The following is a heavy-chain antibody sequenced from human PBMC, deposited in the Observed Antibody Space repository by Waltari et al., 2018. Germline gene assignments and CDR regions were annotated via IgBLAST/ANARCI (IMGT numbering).Heavy chain of an antibody. Sequence: VQLQESGRGLVKPSETLSLTCAVSGYAISSGSYWGWIRQPPWKGLEWIGSIYHSGCTNYNPSLKSRVTISVDTSKNQFSLKLSSVTAADTAVYYCARGGYQLLLVFDYWGQGTLVTVSS. CDR3: ARGGYQLLLVFDY. J-gene: IGHJ4*02. V-gene: IGHV4-38-2*01. D-gene: IGHD2-2*01. CDR2: IYHSGCT. CDR1: GYAISSGSY.